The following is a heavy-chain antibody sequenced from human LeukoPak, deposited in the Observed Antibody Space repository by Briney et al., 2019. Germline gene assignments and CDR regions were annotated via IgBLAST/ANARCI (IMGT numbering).Heavy chain of an antibody. D-gene: IGHD1-14*01. J-gene: IGHJ4*02. CDR2: LYTSGST. Sequence: PSETLSLTCTVSGTSISSHYWSWIRQPAGKGLEWIGRLYTSGSTKYNPSLKSRVPMSVDTSKNEFSLKLSSVTAADTAVYFCATGESLDYWGQGTLVTVSS. CDR3: ATGESLDY. CDR1: GTSISSHY. V-gene: IGHV4-4*07.